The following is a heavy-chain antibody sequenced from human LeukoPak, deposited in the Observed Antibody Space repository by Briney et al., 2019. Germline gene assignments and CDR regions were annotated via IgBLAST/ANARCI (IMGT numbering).Heavy chain of an antibody. Sequence: GGSLRLSCAGSGFTFSSYAMSWVRQAPGKGLEWVSAIVGSGVTTYYADSMKGRFTTSRDNSKNTLYLQMNSLRAEDTAVYYCAKDLWYFDYWGQGTLVTVSS. CDR2: IVGSGVTT. J-gene: IGHJ4*02. CDR1: GFTFSSYA. D-gene: IGHD3-16*01. V-gene: IGHV3-23*01. CDR3: AKDLWYFDY.